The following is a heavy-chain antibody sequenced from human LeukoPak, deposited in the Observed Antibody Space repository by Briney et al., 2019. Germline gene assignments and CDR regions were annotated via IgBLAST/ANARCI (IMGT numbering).Heavy chain of an antibody. CDR2: IYIAGTT. J-gene: IGHJ4*02. CDR3: ARDGDDYVWGTY. Sequence: PGGSLRLSCAASGLTVSSNYMSWVRQAPGKGLEWVSVIYIAGTTYYADSVKGRFTISRDSSKNTLYLQMNSLRVEDTAVYYCARDGDDYVWGTYWGQGTLVTVSS. CDR1: GLTVSSNY. V-gene: IGHV3-66*01. D-gene: IGHD3-16*01.